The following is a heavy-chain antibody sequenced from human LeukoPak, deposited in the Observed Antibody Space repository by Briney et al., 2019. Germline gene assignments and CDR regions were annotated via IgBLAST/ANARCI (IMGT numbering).Heavy chain of an antibody. D-gene: IGHD5-12*01. Sequence: ASVNVSCKASGYTFTSYDINWVRQATGQGLEWLGWMNPNSGDTLYAQKFQGRFTMTRNTSISTAYMELSSLRSEDTAVFYCARSRWLRSGGMDVWGQGTTVTVSS. V-gene: IGHV1-8*01. CDR2: MNPNSGDT. J-gene: IGHJ6*02. CDR3: ARSRWLRSGGMDV. CDR1: GYTFTSYD.